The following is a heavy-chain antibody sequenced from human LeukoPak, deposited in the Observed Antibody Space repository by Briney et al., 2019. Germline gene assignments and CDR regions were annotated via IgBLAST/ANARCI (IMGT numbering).Heavy chain of an antibody. CDR3: ATGRDYAFPS. J-gene: IGHJ3*01. D-gene: IGHD3-16*01. V-gene: IGHV3-23*01. CDR1: GFTFSSHG. Sequence: QPGGSLRLSCAAFGFTFSSHGMNWVRQAPGKGPEWVSGISPSGGITYYTDSVKGRFTISRDNSQNTLYLQMSRLRTEDTAVYYCATGRDYAFPSWGQGTMVTVSS. CDR2: ISPSGGIT.